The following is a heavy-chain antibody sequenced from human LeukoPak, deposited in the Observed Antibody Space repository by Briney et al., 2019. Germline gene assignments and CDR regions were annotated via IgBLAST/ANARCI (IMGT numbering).Heavy chain of an antibody. CDR3: AKGVACSSTSCSAFDY. J-gene: IGHJ4*02. CDR2: IRYDGSNK. D-gene: IGHD2-2*01. V-gene: IGHV3-30*02. CDR1: GFTFSSYG. Sequence: GGSLRLSCAASGFTFSSYGMHWVRQAPGKGLGWVAFIRYDGSNKYYADSVKGRFTISRDNSKNTLYLQMNSLRAEDTAVYYCAKGVACSSTSCSAFDYWGQGTLVTVSS.